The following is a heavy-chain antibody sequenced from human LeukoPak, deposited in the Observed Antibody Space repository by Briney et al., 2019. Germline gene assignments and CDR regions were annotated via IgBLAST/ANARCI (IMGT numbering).Heavy chain of an antibody. CDR3: AKDLSYSSSSRTHFDY. CDR2: ISGSGGST. D-gene: IGHD6-6*01. CDR1: GFTFSSYW. Sequence: PGGSLRLSCAASGFTFSSYWMSWVRQAPGKGLEWVSAISGSGGSTYYADSVKGRFTISRDNSKNTLYLQMNSLRAEDTAVYYCAKDLSYSSSSRTHFDYWGQGTLVTVSS. V-gene: IGHV3-23*01. J-gene: IGHJ4*02.